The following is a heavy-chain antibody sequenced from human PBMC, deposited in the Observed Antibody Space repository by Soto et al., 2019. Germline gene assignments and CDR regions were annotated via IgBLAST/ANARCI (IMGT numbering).Heavy chain of an antibody. D-gene: IGHD3-22*01. CDR3: AHRGGNYYDSSGKNSEYFQH. CDR1: GFSLSTSGVG. CDR2: IYWDDDK. J-gene: IGHJ1*01. Sequence: QITLKESGPTLVKPTQTLTLTCTFSGFSLSTSGVGVGWIRQPPGKALEWLALIYWDDDKRYSPSLKSRLTITKDTSKNQVVLTMTNMDPVDTATYYCAHRGGNYYDSSGKNSEYFQHWGQGTLVTVSS. V-gene: IGHV2-5*02.